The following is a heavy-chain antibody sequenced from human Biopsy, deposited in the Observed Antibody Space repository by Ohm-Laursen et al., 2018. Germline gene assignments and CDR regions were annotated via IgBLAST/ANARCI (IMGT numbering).Heavy chain of an antibody. J-gene: IGHJ6*02. CDR2: IMPAFGVV. D-gene: IGHD3-16*01. CDR1: GGNLRSYG. V-gene: IGHV1-69*13. Sequence: SVKVSCKASGGNLRSYGISWVRQAPGQGLEWMGGIMPAFGVVNYGQNFEGRVTIDADDSTTTVDLSSLTSEDTAVYYCARGEAARVNDNYRYRLGHWGQGTTVVVSS. CDR3: ARGEAARVNDNYRYRLGH.